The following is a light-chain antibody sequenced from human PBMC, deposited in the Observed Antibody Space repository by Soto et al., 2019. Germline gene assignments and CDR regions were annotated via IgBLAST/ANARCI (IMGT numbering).Light chain of an antibody. Sequence: SALTQPPSASGSPGQSVTIACTGTSRDVGYYNYVSWYQQPPGKAPKLLIYDVSKRPSGVPDRFSGSKSGNTASLTVSGLQAEDEGDYYCSSYAGSNYPDVFGTGTKVTVL. J-gene: IGLJ1*01. CDR3: SSYAGSNYPDV. CDR1: SRDVGYYNY. CDR2: DVS. V-gene: IGLV2-8*01.